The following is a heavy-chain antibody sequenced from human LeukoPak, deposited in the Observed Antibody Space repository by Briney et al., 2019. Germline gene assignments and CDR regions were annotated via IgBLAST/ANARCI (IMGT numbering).Heavy chain of an antibody. J-gene: IGHJ4*02. CDR3: AREEWYYFDY. V-gene: IGHV3-30-3*01. CDR1: GFTFSTYA. CDR2: ISYDGSNK. Sequence: GGSLRLSCAASGFTFSTYATHWVRQAPGKGLEWVAVISYDGSNKYYVDSVKGRFTIARDNSKNTVYLQMNSLRAEDMAVYYCAREEWYYFDYWGQGTLVTVSS. D-gene: IGHD3-3*01.